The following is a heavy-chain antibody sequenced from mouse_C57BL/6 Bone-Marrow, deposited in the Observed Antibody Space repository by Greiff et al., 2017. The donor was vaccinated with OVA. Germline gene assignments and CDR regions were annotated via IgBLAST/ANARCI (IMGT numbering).Heavy chain of an antibody. D-gene: IGHD2-1*01. J-gene: IGHJ2*01. CDR3: AREKNYGNPLDY. Sequence: DVMLVESGGGLVKPGGSLKLSCAASGFTFSSYAMSWVRQTPEKRLEWVATISDGGSYTYYPDNVKGRFTISRDNAKNNLYLQMSHLKSEDTAMYYCAREKNYGNPLDYWGQGTTLTVSS. CDR1: GFTFSSYA. CDR2: ISDGGSYT. V-gene: IGHV5-4*01.